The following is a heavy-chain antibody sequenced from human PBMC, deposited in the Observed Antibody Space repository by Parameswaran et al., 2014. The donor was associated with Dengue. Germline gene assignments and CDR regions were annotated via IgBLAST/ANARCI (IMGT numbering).Heavy chain of an antibody. CDR2: IDPTDSYT. J-gene: IGHJ4*02. CDR3: ARQRIHTDPIVVDPEDFDY. D-gene: IGHD2-21*01. V-gene: IGHV5-10-1*01. Sequence: VRQMPGKGLEWMGKIDPTDSYTNYSPSFQGHVTISADKSISTVFLQWSSLRASDTAMYYCARQRIHTDPIVVDPEDFDYWGQGTLVTVSS.